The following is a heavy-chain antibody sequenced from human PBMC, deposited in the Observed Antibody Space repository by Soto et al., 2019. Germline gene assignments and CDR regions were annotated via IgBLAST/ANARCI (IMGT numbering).Heavy chain of an antibody. CDR2: LNPSDGTT. Sequence: QVQLVQSGGDVKKPGDSVNISCTTSGYTFTTCYIHWLRQAPGQGLQWMGFLNPSDGTTTYSQHFQGRVAVTMDTSTSTVYMGLTNLTSKDTAIYFCARETSDFDYWGQGTQVTVFS. J-gene: IGHJ4*02. V-gene: IGHV1-46*01. D-gene: IGHD2-21*01. CDR1: GYTFTTCY. CDR3: ARETSDFDY.